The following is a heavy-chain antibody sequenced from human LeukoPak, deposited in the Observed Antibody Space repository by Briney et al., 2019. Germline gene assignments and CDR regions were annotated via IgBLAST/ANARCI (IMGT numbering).Heavy chain of an antibody. CDR3: AGPPQYYYDSSYMDV. V-gene: IGHV3-48*01. Sequence: PGGSLRLSCAASGFTFSSYSMNWVRQAPGKGLEWVSYISSSSSTIYYADSVKGRFTISRDNAKNSLYLQMNSLRAEDTAVYYCAGPPQYYYDSSYMDVWGKGTTVTVSS. J-gene: IGHJ6*03. CDR2: ISSSSSTI. CDR1: GFTFSSYS. D-gene: IGHD3-22*01.